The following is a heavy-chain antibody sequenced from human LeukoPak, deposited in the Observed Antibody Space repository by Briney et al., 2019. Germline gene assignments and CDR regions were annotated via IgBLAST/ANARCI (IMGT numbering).Heavy chain of an antibody. J-gene: IGHJ6*02. D-gene: IGHD4-17*01. CDR3: ARGRDYGRTNYYYYYGMDV. Sequence: PSETLSLTCAVYGGSFSGYYWSWIRQPPGKGLEWIGEINHSGSTNYNPSLKSRGTISVDTPKNQFSLKLSSVTAADTAVYYCARGRDYGRTNYYYYYGMDVWGQGTTVTVSS. V-gene: IGHV4-34*01. CDR1: GGSFSGYY. CDR2: INHSGST.